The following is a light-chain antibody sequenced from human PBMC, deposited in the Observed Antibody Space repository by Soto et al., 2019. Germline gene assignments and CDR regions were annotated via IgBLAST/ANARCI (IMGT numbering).Light chain of an antibody. CDR2: SNT. CDR3: QAYDSSLSGSV. CDR1: SSNIGAGYD. V-gene: IGLV1-40*01. J-gene: IGLJ2*01. Sequence: QSVLTQPPSVSGAPGKRVTIACTGSSSNIGAGYDVHWYQQLPGTAPKLLIYSNTNRPSGVPDRFSGSKSGTSASLAITGLQAEDEADYYCQAYDSSLSGSVFGGGTKVTVL.